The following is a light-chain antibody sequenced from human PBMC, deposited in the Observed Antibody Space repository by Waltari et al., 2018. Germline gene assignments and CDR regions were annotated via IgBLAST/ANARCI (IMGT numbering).Light chain of an antibody. CDR2: EVT. Sequence: QSALTQPASVSGSPGQSITISCTGTRSDIGTSAYVGWHQQYPGKSPQVIIYEVTNRPSWVSNRFSASKSGNTASLTISGLQAEDEADYYCSSFTTSNTWVFGGGTALTVL. CDR3: SSFTTSNTWV. CDR1: RSDIGTSAY. J-gene: IGLJ3*02. V-gene: IGLV2-14*01.